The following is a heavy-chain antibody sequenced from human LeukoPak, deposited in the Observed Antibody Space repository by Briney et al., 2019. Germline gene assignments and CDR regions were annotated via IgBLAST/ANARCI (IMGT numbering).Heavy chain of an antibody. Sequence: GSLRLSCSASGFTFSDYSMSWVRQAPGKGLEWIGSIYYSGSTYYNPSLKSRVTISVDTSKNQFSLKLSSVTAADTAVYYCARDQKRVAGIFDYWGQGTLVTVSS. J-gene: IGHJ4*02. D-gene: IGHD6-19*01. CDR2: IYYSGST. CDR3: ARDQKRVAGIFDY. CDR1: GFTFSDYS. V-gene: IGHV4-39*07.